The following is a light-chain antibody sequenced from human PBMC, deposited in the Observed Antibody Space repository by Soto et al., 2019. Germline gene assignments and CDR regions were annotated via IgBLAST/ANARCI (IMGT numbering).Light chain of an antibody. CDR3: QQYGSLSWT. Sequence: DIVLTQSPGTLSLSPGERATLSCRASQSVSSNYLAWYQQKPGQAPRLFIYGASTSATGVPDRFSGSESGTDFTLTISRLEPEDFAVYHCQQYGSLSWTFGQGTKVEIK. CDR1: QSVSSNY. CDR2: GAS. V-gene: IGKV3-20*01. J-gene: IGKJ1*01.